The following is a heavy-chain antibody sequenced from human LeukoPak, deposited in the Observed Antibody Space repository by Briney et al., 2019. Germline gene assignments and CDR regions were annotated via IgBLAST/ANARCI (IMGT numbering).Heavy chain of an antibody. D-gene: IGHD1-26*01. J-gene: IGHJ4*02. CDR2: IRSKAYGETA. Sequence: GGSLRLSCTASGFTFGDYAMSWIRQAPGKGLEWVGFIRSKAYGETADYAASVKGRFTISRDDSKAIAYLQMNSLKTEDTAVYHCTRDRGAYLYDYWGQGTLVTVSS. CDR3: TRDRGAYLYDY. CDR1: GFTFGDYA. V-gene: IGHV3-49*03.